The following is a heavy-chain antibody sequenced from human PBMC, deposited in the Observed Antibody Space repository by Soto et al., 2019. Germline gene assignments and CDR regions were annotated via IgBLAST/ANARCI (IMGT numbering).Heavy chain of an antibody. Sequence: EVQLLESGGGLVQPGGSLRLSCAASGFTFSSYAMSWVRQAPGKGLEWVSAISGSGGSTYYADSVKGRFTISRDNSKNTLYLQMNSLRAEDTAVYYCAKDLSGGTTVTTFFNYYYMDFWGKGTTVTVSS. J-gene: IGHJ6*03. CDR3: AKDLSGGTTVTTFFNYYYMDF. V-gene: IGHV3-23*01. CDR1: GFTFSSYA. D-gene: IGHD4-17*01. CDR2: ISGSGGST.